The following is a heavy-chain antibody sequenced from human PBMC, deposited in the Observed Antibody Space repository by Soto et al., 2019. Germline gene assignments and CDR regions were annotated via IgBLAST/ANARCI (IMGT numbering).Heavy chain of an antibody. Sequence: SETLSLTCTVSGGSISSYYWSWIRQPPGKGLEWIGYIYYSGSTNYNPSLKSRVTISVDTSKNQFSLKLSSVTAADTAVYYCAGGGRVPVEQDAFDIWGQGTMDTVSS. D-gene: IGHD6-19*01. CDR3: AGGGRVPVEQDAFDI. V-gene: IGHV4-59*01. J-gene: IGHJ3*02. CDR2: IYYSGST. CDR1: GGSISSYY.